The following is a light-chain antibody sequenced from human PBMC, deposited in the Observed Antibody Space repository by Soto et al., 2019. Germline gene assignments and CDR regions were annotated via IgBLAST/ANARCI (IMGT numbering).Light chain of an antibody. V-gene: IGKV3-15*01. Sequence: TVMTQSLVTLSVSPGERATLSCRASQSVTSDLAWYQQKPGQPPRLLIFGASTRATGVPARFIGSGSGTEFTLTISSLQSEDFGFYYCQQYNSWPWTFGQGTKVDIK. CDR3: QQYNSWPWT. CDR2: GAS. J-gene: IGKJ1*01. CDR1: QSVTSD.